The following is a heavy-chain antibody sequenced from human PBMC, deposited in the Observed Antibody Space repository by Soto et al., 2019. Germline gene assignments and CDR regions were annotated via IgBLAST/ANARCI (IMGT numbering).Heavy chain of an antibody. Sequence: QVQLVQSGAEGKKPGASVKVSCKASGYTVTSYGISWVRQAPGKGLEWMGWISAYNGNTNSAQKLQGRVTMTTDTSPSTAYMELRSLRSDDTAVYYCARTSVGADGDYFDFMDYWGQGTLVTVSS. V-gene: IGHV1-18*01. J-gene: IGHJ4*02. CDR1: GYTVTSYG. CDR2: ISAYNGNT. CDR3: ARTSVGADGDYFDFMDY. D-gene: IGHD4-17*01.